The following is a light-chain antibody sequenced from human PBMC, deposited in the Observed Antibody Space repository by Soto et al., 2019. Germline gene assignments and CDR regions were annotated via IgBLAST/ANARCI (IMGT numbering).Light chain of an antibody. Sequence: QSALAQPASVSGSPGQSITISCTGASSDVGRYNYVSWFQQHPGKAPKLLIYDVSNWPSGVSDRFSGSKSGNTASLTISGLEAEDEAAYYCTSFTTSSTFVFGTGTKVTVL. V-gene: IGLV2-14*01. J-gene: IGLJ1*01. CDR3: TSFTTSSTFV. CDR2: DVS. CDR1: SSDVGRYNY.